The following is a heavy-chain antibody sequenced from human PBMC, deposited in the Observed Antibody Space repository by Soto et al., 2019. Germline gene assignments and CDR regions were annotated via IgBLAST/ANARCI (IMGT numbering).Heavy chain of an antibody. CDR2: IYYNGST. V-gene: IGHV4-61*08. CDR3: AKGGWRFFDI. Sequence: PSETLSLTCAVSGGSISSGGYSWSWIRQPPGKGLEWIGYIYYNGSTNYNPSLKSRVTISVDTSKNQFSLKLSSVTAADTAVYNCAKGGWRFFDIWGQGTMVPVSS. CDR1: GGSISSGGYS. J-gene: IGHJ3*02. D-gene: IGHD3-3*01.